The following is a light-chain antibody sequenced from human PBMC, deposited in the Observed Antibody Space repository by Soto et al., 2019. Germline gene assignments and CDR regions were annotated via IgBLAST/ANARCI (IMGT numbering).Light chain of an antibody. Sequence: DIPITHSPSSLSPPVLDRVTITCQASQNINNYLNWYQQKPGRAPKLLIYDASNLEAGVPSRFRGSGSGTDFTFTISRLQPEDIATYYCQQYENLPTFGQGTRLE. V-gene: IGKV1-33*01. CDR2: DAS. CDR1: QNINNY. J-gene: IGKJ5*01. CDR3: QQYENLPT.